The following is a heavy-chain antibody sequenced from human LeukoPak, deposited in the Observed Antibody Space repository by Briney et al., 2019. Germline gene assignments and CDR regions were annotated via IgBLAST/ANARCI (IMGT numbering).Heavy chain of an antibody. Sequence: GGSLRLSCAATGFTFSSYGMHWLRQAPGKGLDWVAVIAHDGSIDYYADSVKGRFTISRDNAKNTLYLQMNSLRTEDTAMFYCAKEAIAVAGPNYFDYWGQGTLVTVSS. V-gene: IGHV3-30*18. CDR3: AKEAIAVAGPNYFDY. CDR1: GFTFSSYG. CDR2: IAHDGSID. D-gene: IGHD6-19*01. J-gene: IGHJ4*02.